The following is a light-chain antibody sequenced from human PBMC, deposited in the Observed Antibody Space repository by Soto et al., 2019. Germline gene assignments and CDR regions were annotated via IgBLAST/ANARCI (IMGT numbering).Light chain of an antibody. V-gene: IGLV2-14*03. CDR2: DVS. Sequence: SVLTQPASVSVSPGQSITISCTGTSSDVGGYNYVSWYQHHPGKAPKLIIYDVSNRPSGVSNRFSGSKSGNTASLTISGLQPEDEADYYCSSYTTSNTRQIVFGTGTKVTVL. CDR3: SSYTTSNTRQIV. CDR1: SSDVGGYNY. J-gene: IGLJ1*01.